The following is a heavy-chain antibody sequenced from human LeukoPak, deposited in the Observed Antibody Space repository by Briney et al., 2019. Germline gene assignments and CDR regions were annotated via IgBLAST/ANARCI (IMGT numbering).Heavy chain of an antibody. CDR2: INHSGST. CDR3: ARAYAGYYDSSGYSGDY. D-gene: IGHD3-22*01. J-gene: IGHJ4*02. Sequence: GSLRLSCAASGFTFSIYWMSWIRQPPGKGLEWIGEINHSGSTNYNPSLKSRVTISVDTSKNQFSLKLSSVTAADTAVYYCARAYAGYYDSSGYSGDYWGQGTLVTVSS. V-gene: IGHV4-34*01. CDR1: GFTFSIYW.